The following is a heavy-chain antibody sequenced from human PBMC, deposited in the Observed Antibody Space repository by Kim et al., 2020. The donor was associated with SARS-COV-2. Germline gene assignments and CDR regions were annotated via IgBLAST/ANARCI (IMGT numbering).Heavy chain of an antibody. J-gene: IGHJ6*02. V-gene: IGHV4-34*01. Sequence: SETLSLTCAVYGGSFSGYYWSWIRQPPGKGLEWIGEINHSGSTNYNPSLKSRVTISVDTSKNQFSLKLSSVTAADTAVYYCARVGGRRDGYNYPTHYYYYYYGRDVWGQGTTVTVSS. CDR2: INHSGST. D-gene: IGHD5-12*01. CDR1: GGSFSGYY. CDR3: ARVGGRRDGYNYPTHYYYYYYGRDV.